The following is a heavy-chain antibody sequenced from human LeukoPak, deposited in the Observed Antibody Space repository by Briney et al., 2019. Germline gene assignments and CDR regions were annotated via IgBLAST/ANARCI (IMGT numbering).Heavy chain of an antibody. Sequence: GGSLRLSCAASGFTFSSYSMNWVRQAPGKGLEWVSSISSSSYIYYADSVKGRFTISRDNAKNSLYLQMNSLRAEDTAVYYCARDLQSSIPDPVSVPWGQGTLVTVSS. D-gene: IGHD6-6*01. V-gene: IGHV3-21*01. J-gene: IGHJ5*02. CDR2: ISSSSYI. CDR3: ARDLQSSIPDPVSVP. CDR1: GFTFSSYS.